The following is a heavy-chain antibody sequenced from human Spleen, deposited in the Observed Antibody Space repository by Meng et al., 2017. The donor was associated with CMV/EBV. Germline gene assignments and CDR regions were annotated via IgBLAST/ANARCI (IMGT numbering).Heavy chain of an antibody. Sequence: LRLAGAASGFNVSSNYMSWVRQAPGKGLEWVSVIYSGGSTYYADSVKSRFTISRDNSKNTLYLQMNSLRAEDTAVYYCARGFLEFDYWGQGTLVTVSS. CDR1: GFNVSSNY. D-gene: IGHD3-3*01. V-gene: IGHV3-66*02. CDR3: ARGFLEFDY. CDR2: IYSGGST. J-gene: IGHJ4*02.